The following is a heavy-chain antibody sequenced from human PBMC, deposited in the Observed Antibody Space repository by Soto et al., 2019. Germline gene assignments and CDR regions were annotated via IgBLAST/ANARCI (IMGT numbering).Heavy chain of an antibody. D-gene: IGHD3-9*01. V-gene: IGHV4-59*08. CDR2: IYYSGST. CDR1: GGSISSYY. J-gene: IGHJ5*02. CDR3: ARRSYDILTRNWFEP. Sequence: QVQLQESGPGLVKPSETLSLTCTVSGGSISSYYWSWIRQPPGKGLEWIGYIYYSGSTNYNPSLKDQVTISVDTSKNQFSLKLSSVTAADTAVYYCARRSYDILTRNWFEPWGQGTLVTVSS.